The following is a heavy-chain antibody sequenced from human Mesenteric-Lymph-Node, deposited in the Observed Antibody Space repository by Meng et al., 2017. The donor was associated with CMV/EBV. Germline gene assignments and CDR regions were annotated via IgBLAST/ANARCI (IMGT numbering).Heavy chain of an antibody. D-gene: IGHD6-19*01. J-gene: IGHJ4*02. Sequence: SCAASGFIFNSYAMSWVRQAPGKGLEWVSTISGSGSSTYFADSVKGRFTISRDNSKNTLYLQMNSLRAEDTAVYYCAKDRTLYTSGWYWGQGTLVTVSS. V-gene: IGHV3-23*01. CDR3: AKDRTLYTSGWY. CDR2: ISGSGSST. CDR1: GFIFNSYA.